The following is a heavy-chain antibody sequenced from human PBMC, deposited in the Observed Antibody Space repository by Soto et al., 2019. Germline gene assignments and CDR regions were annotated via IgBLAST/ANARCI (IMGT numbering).Heavy chain of an antibody. CDR1: GFTFSDYS. J-gene: IGHJ4*02. D-gene: IGHD1-1*01. CDR3: AREVVTTRWYFDN. V-gene: IGHV3-30-3*01. Sequence: QVQLTESVGGVGQPGGSLRLSSVISGFTFSDYSMHWFRQAPGTGLEWVAVVSSSGHIAGYAYSVKGRFIISRDNSRNTLYLQMNSLRIEDTAVYYSAREVVTTRWYFDNWGQGIQVTVSS. CDR2: VSSSGHIA.